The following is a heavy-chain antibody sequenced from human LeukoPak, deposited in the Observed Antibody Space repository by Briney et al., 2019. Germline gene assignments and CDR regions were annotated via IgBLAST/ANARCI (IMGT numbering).Heavy chain of an antibody. CDR3: ARVRLYNWFDP. V-gene: IGHV1-69*04. J-gene: IGHJ5*02. CDR2: TIPILGIA. Sequence: ASVKVSCKASGGTFSSYAISWVRQAPGQGLEWMGRTIPILGIANYAQKFQGRVTITADKSTSTAYMELSSLRSEDTAVYYCARVRLYNWFDPWGQGTLVTVSS. D-gene: IGHD4/OR15-4a*01. CDR1: GGTFSSYA.